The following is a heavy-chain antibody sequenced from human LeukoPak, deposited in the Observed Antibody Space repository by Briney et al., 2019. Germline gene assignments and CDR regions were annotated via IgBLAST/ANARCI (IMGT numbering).Heavy chain of an antibody. V-gene: IGHV5-51*01. Sequence: PGESLKISCKGSGYTFTNYWIAWVRQIPGKGLEYMGIIYPGDSDTRYSPSFQGQVTISVDKSISTDYLQWSSLKASDTAMYYCARRPLRSSGYYFDSWGQGTLVTVSS. CDR3: ARRPLRSSGYYFDS. CDR2: IYPGDSDT. CDR1: GYTFTNYW. D-gene: IGHD3-22*01. J-gene: IGHJ4*02.